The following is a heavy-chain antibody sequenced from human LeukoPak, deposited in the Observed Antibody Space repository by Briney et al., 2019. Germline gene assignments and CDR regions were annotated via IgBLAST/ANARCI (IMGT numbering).Heavy chain of an antibody. V-gene: IGHV3-21*01. J-gene: IGHJ2*01. CDR2: ISSSSSYI. CDR3: ARVVYYYDVSGYSFDL. Sequence: GGSLRLSCAASGFTFSSYSMNWVRQAPGRGLEWVSSISSSSSYIYYADSVKGRFTISRDNAKNSLYLQMNSLRAEDTAVYYCARVVYYYDVSGYSFDLWGRGTLVTVSS. CDR1: GFTFSSYS. D-gene: IGHD3-22*01.